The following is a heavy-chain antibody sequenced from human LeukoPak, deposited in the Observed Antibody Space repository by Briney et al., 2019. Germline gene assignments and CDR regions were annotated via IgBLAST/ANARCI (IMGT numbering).Heavy chain of an antibody. CDR2: ISSSSSYI. CDR3: ARVIYGSGSPIGMDV. CDR1: GFTFSSYS. Sequence: PGGSLRLSCAASGFTFSSYSMNWVRQAPGKGLEWVSSISSSSSYIYYADSVKGRFTISRDNAKKSLYLQMNSLRAEDTAVYCCARVIYGSGSPIGMDVWGQGTTVTVSS. D-gene: IGHD3-10*01. V-gene: IGHV3-21*01. J-gene: IGHJ6*02.